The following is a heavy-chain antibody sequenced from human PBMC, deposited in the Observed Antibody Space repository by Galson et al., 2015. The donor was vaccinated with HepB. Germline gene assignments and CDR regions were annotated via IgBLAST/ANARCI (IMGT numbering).Heavy chain of an antibody. V-gene: IGHV3-23*01. CDR3: AKDYLPYYERWGSYSDLYYFDY. CDR1: GFTFNYHA. D-gene: IGHD3-22*01. CDR2: ISGSGGST. Sequence: SLRLSCAASGFTFNYHAMNWVRQAPGKGLEWVASISGSGGSTYSADSVKGRFTVSRANSLDTVDLQMDSLRVDDTAVYYCAKDYLPYYERWGSYSDLYYFDYWGQGTLVTVSS. J-gene: IGHJ4*02.